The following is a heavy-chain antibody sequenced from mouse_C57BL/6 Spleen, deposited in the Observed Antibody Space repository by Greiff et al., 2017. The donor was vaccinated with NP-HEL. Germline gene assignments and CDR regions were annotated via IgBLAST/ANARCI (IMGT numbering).Heavy chain of an antibody. Sequence: VQLKESGGGLVKPGGSLKLSCAASGFTFSDYGMHWVRQAPEKGLEWVAYISSGSSTIYYADTVKGRFTISRDNAKNTLFLQMTSLRSEDTAMYYCARTNYYGSSYGGAMDYWGQGTSVTVSS. CDR3: ARTNYYGSSYGGAMDY. CDR1: GFTFSDYG. D-gene: IGHD1-1*01. J-gene: IGHJ4*01. V-gene: IGHV5-17*01. CDR2: ISSGSSTI.